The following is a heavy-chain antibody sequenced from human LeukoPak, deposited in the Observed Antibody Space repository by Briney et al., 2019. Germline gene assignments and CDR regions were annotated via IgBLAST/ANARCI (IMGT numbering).Heavy chain of an antibody. J-gene: IGHJ4*02. Sequence: TGRSLRLSCAASGFTFSNYGFHWVRQAPGKGLEWVAFILYDGSDKYYADSGKGRFTISRDNSKTTLYLQMNILRPEATAMAYCARAASHCTSGTCYKVPDYWGQGTLVTVSS. D-gene: IGHD2-15*01. V-gene: IGHV3-30*04. CDR3: ARAASHCTSGTCYKVPDY. CDR2: ILYDGSDK. CDR1: GFTFSNYG.